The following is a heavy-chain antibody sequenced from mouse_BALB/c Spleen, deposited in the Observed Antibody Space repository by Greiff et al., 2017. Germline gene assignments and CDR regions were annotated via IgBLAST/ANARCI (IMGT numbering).Heavy chain of an antibody. CDR1: GFTFTDYY. Sequence: EVKVVESGGGLVQPGGSLRLSCAPSGFTFTDYYMSWVRQPPGKALEWLGFIRNKANGYTTEYSASVKGRFTISRDNSQSILYLQMNTLRAEDSATYYCAREGYYGYDAMDYWGQGTSVTVSS. CDR2: IRNKANGYTT. J-gene: IGHJ4*01. V-gene: IGHV7-3*02. CDR3: AREGYYGYDAMDY. D-gene: IGHD1-2*01.